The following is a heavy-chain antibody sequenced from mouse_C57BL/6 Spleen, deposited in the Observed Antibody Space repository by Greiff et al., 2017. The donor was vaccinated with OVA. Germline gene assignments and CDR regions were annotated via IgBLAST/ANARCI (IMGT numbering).Heavy chain of an antibody. CDR2: ISSGGSYT. V-gene: IGHV5-6*02. Sequence: DVKLVESGGDLVKPGGSLKLSCAASGFTFSSYGMSWVRQTPDKRLEWVATISSGGSYTYYPDSVKGRFTISRDNAKNTLYLQMSSLKSEDTAMYYCARPLGNPYAMDYWGQGTSVTVSS. CDR3: ARPLGNPYAMDY. CDR1: GFTFSSYG. J-gene: IGHJ4*01. D-gene: IGHD2-1*01.